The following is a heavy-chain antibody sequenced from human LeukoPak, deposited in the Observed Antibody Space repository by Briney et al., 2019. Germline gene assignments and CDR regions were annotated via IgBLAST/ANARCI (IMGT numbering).Heavy chain of an antibody. J-gene: IGHJ4*02. V-gene: IGHV4-39*01. D-gene: IGHD4-23*01. CDR2: IYYSGST. CDR3: ARPGADGGNFQTFDY. Sequence: PSETLSLTCTVSGGSISSSSYYWGWIRQPPGKGLEWIGSIYYSGSTYYNPSLKSRVTISVDTSKNQFSLKLSSVTAADTAVYYCARPGADGGNFQTFDYWGQGTQVTVSS. CDR1: GGSISSSSYY.